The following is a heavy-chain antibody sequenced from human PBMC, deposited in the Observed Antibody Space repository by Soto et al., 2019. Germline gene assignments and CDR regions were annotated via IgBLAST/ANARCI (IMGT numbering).Heavy chain of an antibody. CDR3: AKSTMIGPDRRRYYFDY. Sequence: EVQLLESGGGLVQPGGSLRLSCAASGFTFSSYAMSWVRQAPGKGLEWVSAISGSGGSTYYADSVKGRFTISRDNSKNTLYLQMNSLRAEDTAVYYCAKSTMIGPDRRRYYFDYWGQGTLVTVSS. V-gene: IGHV3-23*01. CDR1: GFTFSSYA. D-gene: IGHD3-22*01. CDR2: ISGSGGST. J-gene: IGHJ4*02.